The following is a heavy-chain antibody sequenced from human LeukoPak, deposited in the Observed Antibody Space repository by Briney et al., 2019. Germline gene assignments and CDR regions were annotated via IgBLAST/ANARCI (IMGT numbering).Heavy chain of an antibody. J-gene: IGHJ4*02. D-gene: IGHD3-10*01. CDR2: INPNSGGI. Sequence: ASVKVSCKASGYTFTASYMHWVRQAPGQGLEWMGWINPNSGGINYEQKFQGRVTMTRDTSISTAYMELSRLTSDDTAVYYCARESANMVRGVMGKWGQGTLVTVSS. CDR1: GYTFTASY. V-gene: IGHV1-2*02. CDR3: ARESANMVRGVMGK.